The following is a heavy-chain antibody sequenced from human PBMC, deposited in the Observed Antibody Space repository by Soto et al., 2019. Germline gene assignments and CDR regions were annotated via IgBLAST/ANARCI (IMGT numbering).Heavy chain of an antibody. CDR3: ARGGDCSGGSCYKHTC. CDR1: GYTFTSYD. D-gene: IGHD2-15*01. Sequence: QVQLVQSGAEVKKPGASVKVSCKASGYTFTSYDINWVRQATGQGLEWMGWMNPNSGNTGYAQKFQGRVTMTRNTSISTAYMELSSLRSEDTAVYYCARGGDCSGGSCYKHTCWGQGTLVTVSS. CDR2: MNPNSGNT. V-gene: IGHV1-8*01. J-gene: IGHJ4*02.